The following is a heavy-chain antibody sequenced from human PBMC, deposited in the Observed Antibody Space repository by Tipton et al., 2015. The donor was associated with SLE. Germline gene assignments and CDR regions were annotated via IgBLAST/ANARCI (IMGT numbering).Heavy chain of an antibody. Sequence: TLSLTCTVSGASISSGSYYWSWIRQHPGKGLEWIGYIYGSGTTYSNPSLKSRVTMSVDTSKNQFSLKLSSVTAADTAVYYCARTMPLNGFDVWGQGTMVTVSS. CDR3: ARTMPLNGFDV. J-gene: IGHJ3*01. CDR2: IYGSGTT. CDR1: GASISSGSYY. V-gene: IGHV4-31*03. D-gene: IGHD2-2*01.